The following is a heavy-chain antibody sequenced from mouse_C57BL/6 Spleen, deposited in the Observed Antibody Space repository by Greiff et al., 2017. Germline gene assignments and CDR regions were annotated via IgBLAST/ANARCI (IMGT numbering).Heavy chain of an antibody. CDR3: ARSDGNLFDY. J-gene: IGHJ2*01. CDR1: GYTFTSYW. Sequence: QVQLQQPGAELVKPGASVKMSCKASGYTFTSYWITWVKQRPGQGLEWIGDIYPGSGSTNYNEKFKSKATLTADTSSSTAYMQLSSLTSEDSAVYYCARSDGNLFDYWGQGTTLTVAS. CDR2: IYPGSGST. D-gene: IGHD2-1*01. V-gene: IGHV1-55*01.